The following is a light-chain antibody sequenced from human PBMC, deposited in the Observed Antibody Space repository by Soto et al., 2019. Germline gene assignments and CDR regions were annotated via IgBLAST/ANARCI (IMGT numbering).Light chain of an antibody. Sequence: DIPMTQSPSAMSASVGDRVTITCRASQGISNYLAWFQQKPGQVPQRLIFAASNLQYGVPSRFSGSGSGTEFTLTISTLEPEDFATYHCLQHFTYPCTCGQGTKVDMK. CDR3: LQHFTYPCT. V-gene: IGKV1-17*03. CDR1: QGISNY. CDR2: AAS. J-gene: IGKJ1*01.